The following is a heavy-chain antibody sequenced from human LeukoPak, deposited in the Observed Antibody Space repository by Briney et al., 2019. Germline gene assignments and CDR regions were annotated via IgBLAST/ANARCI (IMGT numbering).Heavy chain of an antibody. D-gene: IGHD6-6*01. J-gene: IGHJ6*02. CDR1: GGSISSYY. CDR3: ARLGKYNRDV. V-gene: IGHV4-59*01. CDR2: IYYSGST. Sequence: PSETLSLTCTVSGGSISSYYWSWIRQPPGKGLEWIGYIYYSGSTNYDPSLKSRVTISVDTSKNQFSLKLSSVTAADTAVYYCARLGKYNRDVWGQGTTVTVSS.